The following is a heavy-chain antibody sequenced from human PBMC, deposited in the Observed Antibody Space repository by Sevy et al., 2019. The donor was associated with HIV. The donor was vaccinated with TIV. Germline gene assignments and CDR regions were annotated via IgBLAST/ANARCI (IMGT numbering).Heavy chain of an antibody. CDR3: ARAEQVTMLVVFGGLYFDS. CDR2: IKQDESEK. J-gene: IGHJ4*02. CDR1: GFTFSRYW. D-gene: IGHD3-22*01. V-gene: IGHV3-7*01. Sequence: GGSLRLSCAASGFTFSRYWMTWVRQAPGKGLEWVANIKQDESEKYYVDSVKGRFTISRDNAKNSLYLQMNSLRADDTAVYYWARAEQVTMLVVFGGLYFDSWGQGTRVTVSS.